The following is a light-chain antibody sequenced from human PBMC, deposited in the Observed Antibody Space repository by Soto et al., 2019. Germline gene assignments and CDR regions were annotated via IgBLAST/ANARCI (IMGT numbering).Light chain of an antibody. CDR2: GAS. J-gene: IGKJ4*01. Sequence: TKSPATLSVCTGERATLSCWARQSVSSNLAWYQQKPVQAPRLLIYGASTRATGIPARFSGSGSGTEFTLAISILQSEDFAVYYCQQYNNWPLAFGGGTKVDIK. CDR3: QQYNNWPLA. V-gene: IGKV3-15*01. CDR1: QSVSSN.